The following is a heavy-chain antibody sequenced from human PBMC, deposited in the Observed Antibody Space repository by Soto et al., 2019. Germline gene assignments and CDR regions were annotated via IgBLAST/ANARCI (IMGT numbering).Heavy chain of an antibody. V-gene: IGHV3-23*01. Sequence: EVQLLESGGGLVQPGGSLRLSCAASGFTFSTYSMAWVRQAPGKGPEGVSGLSGGGINTFYADSVKGRFTISVDTSKNTVDLQMNSLRVENTAVYYCAKWSGYGDEWGQGTLVTVSS. CDR3: AKWSGYGDE. CDR1: GFTFSTYS. CDR2: LSGGGINT. D-gene: IGHD5-12*01. J-gene: IGHJ4*02.